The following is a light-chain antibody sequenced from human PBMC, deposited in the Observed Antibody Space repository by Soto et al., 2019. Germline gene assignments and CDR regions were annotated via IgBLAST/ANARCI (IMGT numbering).Light chain of an antibody. Sequence: QSALTQPASVPGSPGQSITIYCTETSSDVGSYILVSWYQHHPGIAPKLIIYEDFKRPSGVSNRCSGSKSGNTASLTISGLQSEDEADYYCCSYSGNNQWVFGGGTKLTV. CDR1: SSDVGSYIL. V-gene: IGLV2-23*01. CDR2: EDF. CDR3: CSYSGNNQWV. J-gene: IGLJ3*02.